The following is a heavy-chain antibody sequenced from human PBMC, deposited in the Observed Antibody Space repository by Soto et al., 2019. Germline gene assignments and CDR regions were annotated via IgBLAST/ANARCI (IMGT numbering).Heavy chain of an antibody. CDR2: ISYEGSNK. V-gene: IGHV3-30*18. CDR3: ANVDVAAAEDY. CDR1: GFTFSSYG. Sequence: QVQLVESGGGVVQPGRSLRLSCAASGFTFSSYGMHWVRQAPGKGLEWVAVISYEGSNKYYADSVKGRFTISRDNSKNTLYLQMNSLRAEDTAVYYCANVDVAAAEDYWGQGTLVTVSS. D-gene: IGHD6-13*01. J-gene: IGHJ4*02.